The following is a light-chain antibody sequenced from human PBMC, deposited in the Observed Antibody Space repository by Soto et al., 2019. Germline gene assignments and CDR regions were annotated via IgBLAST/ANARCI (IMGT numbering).Light chain of an antibody. V-gene: IGKV3-20*01. CDR1: QSDGSSY. CDR2: GAS. Sequence: EIVLTQSPGTLSLSPGERATLSCRASQSDGSSYLAWYQQKPGQAPRLLIYGASCRATGLPNRHSGGASRTDFTLTSSRLEAEVLAGYYGQQYGSSPQTFGQGTKVEIK. J-gene: IGKJ1*01. CDR3: QQYGSSPQT.